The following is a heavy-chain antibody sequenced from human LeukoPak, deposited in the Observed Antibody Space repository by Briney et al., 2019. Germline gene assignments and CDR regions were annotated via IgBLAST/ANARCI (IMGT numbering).Heavy chain of an antibody. CDR1: GGSISSGGYY. CDR3: ARGAGIYVWGSYRTPFDY. CDR2: IYYSGST. V-gene: IGHV4-31*03. J-gene: IGHJ4*02. Sequence: PSETLSLTCTVSGGSISSGGYYWSWIRQHPGKGLEWIGYIYYSGSTNYNPSLKSRVTISVDTSKNQFSLKLSSVTAADTAVYYRARGAGIYVWGSYRTPFDYWGQGTLVTVSS. D-gene: IGHD3-16*02.